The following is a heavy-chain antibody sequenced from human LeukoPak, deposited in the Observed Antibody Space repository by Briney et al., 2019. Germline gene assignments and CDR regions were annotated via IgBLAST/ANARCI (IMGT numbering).Heavy chain of an antibody. J-gene: IGHJ5*02. CDR2: IIPIFGTA. Sequence: GASVKVSCKASGGTFSSYAISWVRQAPGQGLEWMGGIIPIFGTANYAQKFQGRVRITADESTSTAYMELSSLRSEDTAVYYCASQQQLVRGWFDPWGQGTLVTVSS. V-gene: IGHV1-69*13. CDR3: ASQQQLVRGWFDP. D-gene: IGHD6-13*01. CDR1: GGTFSSYA.